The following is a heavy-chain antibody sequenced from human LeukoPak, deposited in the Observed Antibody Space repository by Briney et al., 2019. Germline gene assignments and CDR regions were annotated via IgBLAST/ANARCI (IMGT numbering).Heavy chain of an antibody. V-gene: IGHV3-74*01. CDR1: GFTFRTYW. CDR3: IRDLGGRSGY. CDR2: TNEDGSIT. D-gene: IGHD1-26*01. J-gene: IGHJ4*02. Sequence: GGSLRLSCAASGFTFRTYWMHWVRQAPGKGLVGVSRTNEDGSITNYADSVKGRFTISRDNAKDTLYLQMNGLRAEDTAVYHCIRDLGGRSGYWGQGTLVTVSS.